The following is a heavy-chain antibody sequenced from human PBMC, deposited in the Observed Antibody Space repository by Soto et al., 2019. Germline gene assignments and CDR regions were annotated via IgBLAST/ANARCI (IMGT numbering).Heavy chain of an antibody. J-gene: IGHJ6*03. D-gene: IGHD1-20*01. CDR3: AKEYNSGYYYYMDV. CDR2: ISWNSGSI. Sequence: PGGSLRLSCAASGFTFDDYAMHWVRQAPGKGLEWVSGISWNSGSIGYADSVKGRFTISRDNAKNSLYLQMNSLRAEDTALYYCAKEYNSGYYYYMDVWGKGTTVTGLL. CDR1: GFTFDDYA. V-gene: IGHV3-9*01.